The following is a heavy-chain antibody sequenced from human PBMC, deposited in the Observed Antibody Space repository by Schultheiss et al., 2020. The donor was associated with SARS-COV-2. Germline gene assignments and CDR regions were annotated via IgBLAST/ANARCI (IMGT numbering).Heavy chain of an antibody. CDR2: ISGSGGST. Sequence: GEALKISCAASGFTFSNYAMSWVRQTPGKGLEWVSAISGSGGSTYYADSVKGRFTISRDNSKNTLYLQMNSLKTEDTAWYYCTTDGYPPYYFDYWGQGTLVTVSS. CDR3: TTDGYPPYYFDY. CDR1: GFTFSNYA. D-gene: IGHD2-2*03. V-gene: IGHV3-23*01. J-gene: IGHJ4*02.